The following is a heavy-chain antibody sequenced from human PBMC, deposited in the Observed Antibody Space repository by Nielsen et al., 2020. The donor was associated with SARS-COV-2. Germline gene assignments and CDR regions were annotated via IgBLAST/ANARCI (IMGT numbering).Heavy chain of an antibody. CDR2: IYYSGST. V-gene: IGHV4-31*01. CDR3: ARTLLPDYYGSGD. J-gene: IGHJ4*02. CDR1: GGSISSGGYY. Sequence: SETLSLTCTVSGGSISSGGYYWSWIRQHPGKGLEWIGYIYYSGSTYYNPSLKSQVTISVDTSKNQFSLKLSSVTAAATDVYYCARTLLPDYYGSGDWGQGTLVTVSS. D-gene: IGHD3-10*01.